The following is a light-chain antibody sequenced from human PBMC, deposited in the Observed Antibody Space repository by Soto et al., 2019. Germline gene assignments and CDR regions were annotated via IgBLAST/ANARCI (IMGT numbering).Light chain of an antibody. CDR2: EVN. V-gene: IGLV2-14*01. CDR3: GSFIHVWV. CDR1: GSDAGYFKY. Sequence: QSALTQPASVSASPGQSITISCTATGSDAGYFKYVSWYQQQTGKAPKLIIYEVNKRPSGISNRFSGSKSGTTASLTISGLQHEDEAYYYCGSFIHVWVFGGGTKLTVL. J-gene: IGLJ3*02.